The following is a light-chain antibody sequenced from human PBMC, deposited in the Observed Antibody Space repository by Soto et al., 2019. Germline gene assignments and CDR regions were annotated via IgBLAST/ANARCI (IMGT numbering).Light chain of an antibody. CDR2: DVN. CDR1: SNDVGGYNY. V-gene: IGLV2-11*01. J-gene: IGLJ3*02. Sequence: QSALTQPRSVSGSPGQSVTISCTGTSNDVGGYNYVSWYQQHPGKAPKLLISDVNKRPSGVPDRFSGSKSGNTASLIISGLQAEDEADYYCCASAGSSTWVFGGGTKVTVL. CDR3: CASAGSSTWV.